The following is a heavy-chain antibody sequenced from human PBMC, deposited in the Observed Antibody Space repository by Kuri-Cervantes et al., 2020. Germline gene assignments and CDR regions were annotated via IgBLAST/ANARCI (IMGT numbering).Heavy chain of an antibody. CDR1: GGTFSSYA. V-gene: IGHV1-69*13. CDR2: IIPIFGTA. J-gene: IGHJ4*02. CDR3: ARGGDYDYIWGSYRRYYFDY. D-gene: IGHD3-16*02. Sequence: SVKVSCKASGGTFSSYAISWVRQAPGQGLEWMGGIIPIFGTANYAQKFQGRVTITADESTSTAYMELSSLRSDDTAVYYCARGGDYDYIWGSYRRYYFDYWGQGTLVTVSS.